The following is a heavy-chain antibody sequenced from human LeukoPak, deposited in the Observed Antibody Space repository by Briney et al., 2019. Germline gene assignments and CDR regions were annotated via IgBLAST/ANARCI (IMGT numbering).Heavy chain of an antibody. Sequence: KPSETLSLTCTVSGGSISSSSYYWGWIRQPPGKGLEWIGSIYYSGSTYYNPSLKSRVTISVDTSKNQFSLNLSSVTAADTAVYYCACRDAYNFDYWGQGTLVTVSS. CDR2: IYYSGST. V-gene: IGHV4-39*07. J-gene: IGHJ4*02. CDR1: GGSISSSSYY. D-gene: IGHD5-24*01. CDR3: ACRDAYNFDY.